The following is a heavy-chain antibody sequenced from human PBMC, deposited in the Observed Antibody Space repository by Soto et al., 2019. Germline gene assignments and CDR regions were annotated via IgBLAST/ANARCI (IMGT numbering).Heavy chain of an antibody. J-gene: IGHJ2*01. CDR1: GVSITPYF. V-gene: IGHV4-4*07. CDR2: IYASGRT. CDR3: GRHFAVVPSRNQYYSDL. Sequence: QVQLQESGPGLVKPSETLSLTCTVSGVSITPYFWSWIRQPAGKAPEWVGHIYASGRTTYNPSLKCGAPLFVPQPQVPLRLTSVPAADTAFYYWGRHFAVVPSRNQYYSDLGGRGALVTVSS. D-gene: IGHD3-3*01.